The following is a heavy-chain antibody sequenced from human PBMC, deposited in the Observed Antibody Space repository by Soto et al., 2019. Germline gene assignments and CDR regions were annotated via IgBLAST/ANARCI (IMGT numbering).Heavy chain of an antibody. CDR2: IWHDGSYK. Sequence: QVQLVESGGGVVQPGRSLRLSCAASGFSVSSYGMHWVRQAPGKGLEWVAVIWHDGSYKYYADSVKGRFTISRDNSKNPLYLQMNSLRAEDTAVYYCARVGVAAGVTHLDYWGKGTLVIVSS. CDR1: GFSVSSYG. D-gene: IGHD6-13*01. J-gene: IGHJ4*02. CDR3: ARVGVAAGVTHLDY. V-gene: IGHV3-33*01.